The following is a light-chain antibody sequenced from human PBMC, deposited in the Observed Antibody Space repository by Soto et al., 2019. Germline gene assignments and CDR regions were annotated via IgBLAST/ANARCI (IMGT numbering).Light chain of an antibody. Sequence: QSALTQPPSASGSPGQSVTISCTGTSRGVGGYNYVSWYQQYPGRAPKLMIYEVTKRPSGVPDRFSGSKSGNTASLTVSGLQAEDEADYYCSSYAASNNFYFVFGGGTKVTVL. J-gene: IGLJ3*02. CDR2: EVT. V-gene: IGLV2-8*01. CDR3: SSYAASNNFYFV. CDR1: SRGVGGYNY.